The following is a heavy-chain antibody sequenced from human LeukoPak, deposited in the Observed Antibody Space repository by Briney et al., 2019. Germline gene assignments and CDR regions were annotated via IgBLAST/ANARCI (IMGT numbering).Heavy chain of an antibody. CDR3: ARDTGSSPGDY. J-gene: IGHJ4*02. V-gene: IGHV1-18*01. Sequence: ASVKVSCKASGYIFTSYGITWLRQSPGQRLEWMGWFSTYNGDTNYAQNLQGRVTMTTATSTSTAYMDLRSLRSDDTAVYYCARDTGSSPGDYWGQGTLVTVSS. CDR2: FSTYNGDT. D-gene: IGHD1-26*01. CDR1: GYIFTSYG.